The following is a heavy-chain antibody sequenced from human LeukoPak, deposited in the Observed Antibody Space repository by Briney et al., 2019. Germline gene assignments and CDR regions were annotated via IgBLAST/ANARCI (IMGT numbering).Heavy chain of an antibody. CDR1: GFTFSRYW. J-gene: IGHJ6*03. CDR2: IKQDGSEK. V-gene: IGHV3-7*01. CDR3: ARCKLQQWLVSYYYMDV. D-gene: IGHD6-19*01. Sequence: AGGSLRLSCAASGFTFSRYWMSWVRQAPGKGPEWVANIKQDGSEKYYVDSVRGRFTISRDNARTSLYLQMNSLRAEDTAVYYCARCKLQQWLVSYYYMDVWGKGTTVTISS.